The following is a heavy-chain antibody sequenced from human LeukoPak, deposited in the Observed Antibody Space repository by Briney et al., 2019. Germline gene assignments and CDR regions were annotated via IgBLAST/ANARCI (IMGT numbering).Heavy chain of an antibody. V-gene: IGHV3-9*01. CDR1: GFTFDDYV. D-gene: IGHD3-10*01. CDR3: ARDPSTQTVAMDRP. J-gene: IGHJ5*02. CDR2: INWNSGNI. Sequence: GGSLRLSCAASGFTFDDYVMHWVRQAPGKGLEWVSGINWNSGNIGYADSVKGRFTISRDNAKNFLYLQMNSLRAEDTAVYYCARDPSTQTVAMDRPWGQGTLVTVSS.